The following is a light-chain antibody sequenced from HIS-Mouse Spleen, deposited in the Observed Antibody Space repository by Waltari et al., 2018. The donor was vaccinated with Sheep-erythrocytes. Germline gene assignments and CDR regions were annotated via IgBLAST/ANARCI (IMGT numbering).Light chain of an antibody. CDR1: QSVLYSSNNKNY. CDR3: QQYYSTLLT. V-gene: IGKV4-1*01. CDR2: WAS. J-gene: IGKJ4*01. Sequence: DIVMTQSPDSLAVSLGETATIHCKPSQSVLYSSNNKNYLAWYQQKPGQPPKLLIYWASTRESGVPDRFSGSGSGTDFTLTISSLQAEDVAVYYCQQYYSTLLTFGGGTKVEIK.